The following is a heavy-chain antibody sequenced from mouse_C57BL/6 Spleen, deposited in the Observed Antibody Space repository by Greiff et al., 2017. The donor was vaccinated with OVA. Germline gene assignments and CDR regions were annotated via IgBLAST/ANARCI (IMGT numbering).Heavy chain of an antibody. Sequence: QVQLQQPGAELVRPGASVTLSCKASGYTFTDYEMHWVKQTPVHGLEWIGVIDPETGGTAYNQKFKGKAILTADKSSSTAYMRLRSLTSEDSAVYYCRRLLANWVFDVWGTGTTVTVSS. CDR2: IDPETGGT. V-gene: IGHV1-15*01. CDR1: GYTFTDYE. J-gene: IGHJ1*03. D-gene: IGHD1-1*01. CDR3: RRLLANWVFDV.